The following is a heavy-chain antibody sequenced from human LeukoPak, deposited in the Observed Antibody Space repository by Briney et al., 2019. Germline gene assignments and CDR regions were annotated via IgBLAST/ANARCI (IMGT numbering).Heavy chain of an antibody. Sequence: GDSLKISCETSGFTFTTSWIGWMRQMPGTGLEWVGAIYPDDSDTRYSPSFQGQVRISADKSARTAYLQWASLKASDTATYYCARRRGASGTINWFDPWGQGTLVIVSS. CDR1: GFTFTTSW. D-gene: IGHD3-10*01. J-gene: IGHJ5*02. V-gene: IGHV5-51*01. CDR3: ARRRGASGTINWFDP. CDR2: IYPDDSDT.